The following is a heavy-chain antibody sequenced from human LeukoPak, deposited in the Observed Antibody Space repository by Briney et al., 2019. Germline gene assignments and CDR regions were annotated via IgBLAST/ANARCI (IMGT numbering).Heavy chain of an antibody. CDR1: GYTFTGYY. D-gene: IGHD5-18*01. CDR3: AKDSDLTRGYSGVFDY. CDR2: INPNSGGT. Sequence: ASVKVSCKASGYTFTGYYMHWVRQAPGQGLEWMGWINPNSGGTNYAQKFQGRVTMTRDTSISTAYMELSRLRSDDTAVYYCAKDSDLTRGYSGVFDYWGQGTLVTVSS. V-gene: IGHV1-2*02. J-gene: IGHJ4*02.